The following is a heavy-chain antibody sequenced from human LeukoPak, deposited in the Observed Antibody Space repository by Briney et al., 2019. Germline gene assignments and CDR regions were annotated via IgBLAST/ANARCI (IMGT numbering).Heavy chain of an antibody. CDR2: INHSGGT. CDR1: GGSFSGYY. J-gene: IGHJ4*02. Sequence: SETLSLTCAVYGGSFSGYYWSWIRQPPGKGLEWIGEINHSGGTNYNPSLKSRVTISVDTSKNQFSLKLSSVTAADTAVYYCARGQTYYYDSSGYYRAVRPYYFDYWGQGTLVTASS. D-gene: IGHD3-22*01. CDR3: ARGQTYYYDSSGYYRAVRPYYFDY. V-gene: IGHV4-34*01.